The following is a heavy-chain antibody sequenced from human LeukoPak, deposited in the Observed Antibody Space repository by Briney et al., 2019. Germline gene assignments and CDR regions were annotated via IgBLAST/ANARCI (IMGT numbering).Heavy chain of an antibody. D-gene: IGHD3-10*01. CDR3: ARLWRGSGFDY. Sequence: PGGSLRLSCAASGFTVSTNYMSWVRQAPGKGREWVSAIYSGGSTYYADSVKGRFTISRDNSKNTLYLQMNSLRAEDTAVYYCARLWRGSGFDYWGQGTLVTVSS. CDR2: IYSGGST. CDR1: GFTVSTNY. J-gene: IGHJ4*02. V-gene: IGHV3-53*01.